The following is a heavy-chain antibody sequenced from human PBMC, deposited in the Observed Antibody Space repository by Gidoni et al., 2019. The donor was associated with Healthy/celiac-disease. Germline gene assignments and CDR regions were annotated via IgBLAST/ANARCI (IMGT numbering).Heavy chain of an antibody. CDR1: GGYISSYY. Sequence: GGYISSYYWSWIRQPPGKGLEWIGYIYYSGSTNYNPSLKSRVTISLYTSKNQFSLQLSSVTAADTDVYYCAMGSAGMSPPLIAFGGGIVLFDDWGPGTLVTVSS. V-gene: IGHV4-59*01. CDR2: IYYSGST. D-gene: IGHD3-16*01. J-gene: IGHJ4*01. CDR3: AMGSAGMSPPLIAFGGGIVLFDD.